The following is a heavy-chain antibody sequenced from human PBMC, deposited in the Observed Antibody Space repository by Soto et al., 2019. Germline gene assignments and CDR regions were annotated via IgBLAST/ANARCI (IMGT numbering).Heavy chain of an antibody. CDR2: IIPIFGTA. V-gene: IGHV1-69*06. D-gene: IGHD3-22*01. CDR1: GGTFSSYA. Sequence: ASVKVSCKASGGTFSSYAISWVRQAPGQGLEWMGGIIPIFGTANYAQKFQGRVSITADKSTSTAYMELSSLRSEDTAVYYCARGRYYDSSGYSAGAFDIWGRGTMVTVSS. CDR3: ARGRYYDSSGYSAGAFDI. J-gene: IGHJ3*02.